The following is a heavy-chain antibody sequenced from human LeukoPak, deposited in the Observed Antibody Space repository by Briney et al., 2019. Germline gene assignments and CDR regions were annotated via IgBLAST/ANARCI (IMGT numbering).Heavy chain of an antibody. J-gene: IGHJ4*02. CDR2: MSYDGRIK. CDR3: ARDRGFGVDY. CDR1: GFTFSSYA. Sequence: GGSLRLSCVASGFTFSSYAMHWVRQAPGKGLEWVAVMSYDGRIKSYADSVKGRFTISRDNSKNTLDLQMNSLRAEDTAVYYCARDRGFGVDYWGQGTLVTVSS. D-gene: IGHD3-10*01. V-gene: IGHV3-30*04.